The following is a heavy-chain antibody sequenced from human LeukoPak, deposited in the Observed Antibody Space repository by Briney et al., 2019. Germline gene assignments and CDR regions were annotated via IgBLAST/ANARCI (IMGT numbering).Heavy chain of an antibody. CDR3: ARGQKSGSYPPRLADY. J-gene: IGHJ4*02. CDR2: MDPNSGNT. V-gene: IGHV1-8*01. Sequence: ASVKVSCKASGYTFTSYDINWVRQATGQGFEWMGWMDPNSGNTGYAQKFQGRVTMTRHTSISTAYMELSSLRSEDTAVYYCARGQKSGSYPPRLADYWGQGTLVTVSS. D-gene: IGHD1-26*01. CDR1: GYTFTSYD.